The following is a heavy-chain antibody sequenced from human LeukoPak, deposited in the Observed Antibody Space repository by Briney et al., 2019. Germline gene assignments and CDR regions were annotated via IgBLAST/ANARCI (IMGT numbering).Heavy chain of an antibody. D-gene: IGHD3-22*01. CDR1: GYTVTSYG. CDR2: ISAYSDNT. V-gene: IGHV1-18*01. J-gene: IGHJ3*02. CDR3: APYSSGLDAFYI. Sequence: RASVRVSCKASGYTVTSYGISWVRQAPGQGLEWMGWISAYSDNTYYAHKLRGRATITPDTSPRTAYMEIRRLRSDDTAVSYCAPYSSGLDAFYIWGQGTMVTVSS.